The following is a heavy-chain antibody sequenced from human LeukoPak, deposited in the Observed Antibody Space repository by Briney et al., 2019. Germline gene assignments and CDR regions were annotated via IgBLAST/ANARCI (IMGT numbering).Heavy chain of an antibody. Sequence: ASVKVSCKASGYSFTSYDINWVRQATGQGPEWMGWMDPDGGNTGYAQKFQGRVTMTRSTSINTAYMEVSSLTFDDTAVYYCARGLRRGRSGPGYWGPGTLVTVSS. J-gene: IGHJ4*02. CDR3: ARGLRRGRSGPGY. CDR2: MDPDGGNT. D-gene: IGHD1-1*01. V-gene: IGHV1-8*01. CDR1: GYSFTSYD.